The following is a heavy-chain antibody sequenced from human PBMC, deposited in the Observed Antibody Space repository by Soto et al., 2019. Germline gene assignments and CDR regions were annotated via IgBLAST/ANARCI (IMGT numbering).Heavy chain of an antibody. CDR1: RSLISSGNDH. CDR3: ARRYGWTGGGYFDY. CDR2: VSNSGTP. V-gene: IGHV4-31*03. Sequence: QVQLQESGPGPVKPSQTLSLTCTVSRSLISSGNDHWGWIRQHPGKGLEWIGYVSNSGTPYYNPSLRSRVTRSIDTSKKQFSLNLSSVAAADTAVYYCARRYGWTGGGYFDYWGQGTLVTVSS. D-gene: IGHD1-1*01. J-gene: IGHJ4*02.